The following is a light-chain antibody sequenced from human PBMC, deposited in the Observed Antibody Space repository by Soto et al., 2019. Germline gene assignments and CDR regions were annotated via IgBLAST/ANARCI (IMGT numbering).Light chain of an antibody. Sequence: EFVFTQSPCTLSLSPGERATLSCRASQTVRNNYLAWYQQKPGQAPRLLIYDASSRATGIPDRFSGGGSGTDFTLTISRPEPEDFAVYYCQQFSSYPLTFGGGTKVDIK. J-gene: IGKJ4*01. CDR1: QTVRNNY. CDR3: QQFSSYPLT. CDR2: DAS. V-gene: IGKV3-20*01.